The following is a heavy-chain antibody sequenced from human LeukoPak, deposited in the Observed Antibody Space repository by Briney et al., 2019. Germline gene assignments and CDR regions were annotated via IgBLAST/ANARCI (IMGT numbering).Heavy chain of an antibody. CDR1: GFTFSDYY. Sequence: GSLRLSCAASGFTFSDYYMSWIRQAPGKGLEWVSYISSSGGTIFYADSVKGRFTISRDNAKNSLYLQMNSLRAEDTAVYYCARDYYFREPMVYANAYWGQGTLVTVSS. D-gene: IGHD2-8*01. CDR2: ISSSGGTI. V-gene: IGHV3-11*04. J-gene: IGHJ4*02. CDR3: ARDYYFREPMVYANAY.